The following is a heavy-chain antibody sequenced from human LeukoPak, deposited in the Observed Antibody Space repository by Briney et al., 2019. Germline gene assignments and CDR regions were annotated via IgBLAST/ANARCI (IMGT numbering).Heavy chain of an antibody. J-gene: IGHJ6*02. CDR1: GYTFTSYG. Sequence: ASVKVSCKASGYTFTSYGISWVRRAPGQGLEWMGWISAYNGNTNYAQKLQGRVTMTTDTSTSTAYMELRSLRSDDTAVYYCARDSSSMVRGVIITHSYYGMDVWGQGTTVTVSS. CDR2: ISAYNGNT. V-gene: IGHV1-18*01. D-gene: IGHD3-10*01. CDR3: ARDSSSMVRGVIITHSYYGMDV.